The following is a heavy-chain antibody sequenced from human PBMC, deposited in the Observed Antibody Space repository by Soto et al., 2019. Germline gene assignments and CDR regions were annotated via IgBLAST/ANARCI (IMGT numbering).Heavy chain of an antibody. J-gene: IGHJ4*02. CDR1: GFTFSSYG. V-gene: IGHV3-30*18. D-gene: IGHD2-15*01. Sequence: QVQLVESGGGVVQPGRSLRLSCAASGFTFSSYGMHWVRQAPGKGLEWVAVISYDGSNKYYADSVKGRFTISRDNSKNTLYLQMNSLRAEDTAVYYCAKDGSRILVGYFDYWGQGTLVTVSS. CDR3: AKDGSRILVGYFDY. CDR2: ISYDGSNK.